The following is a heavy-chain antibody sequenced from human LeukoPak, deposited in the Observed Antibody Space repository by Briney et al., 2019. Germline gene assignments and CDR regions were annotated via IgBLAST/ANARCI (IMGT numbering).Heavy chain of an antibody. V-gene: IGHV5-51*01. CDR3: ARSQDSGYDALAD. D-gene: IGHD5-12*01. J-gene: IGHJ4*01. CDR1: GYTFSNHW. Sequence: GESLKISCKASGYTFSNHWIAWVRQMPGKGLEWMGIIYPSDSDTRYNPSFEGHVTMSADQSINTAYLQWTSLKASDTDMYYCARSQDSGYDALADWGQGILVTVSS. CDR2: IYPSDSDT.